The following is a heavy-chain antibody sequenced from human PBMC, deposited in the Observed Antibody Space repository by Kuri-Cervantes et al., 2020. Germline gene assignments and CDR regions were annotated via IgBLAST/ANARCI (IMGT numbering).Heavy chain of an antibody. CDR1: GFTFSSYW. CDR3: AKGNTIKADSSGSVPPDAFDI. J-gene: IGHJ3*02. D-gene: IGHD3-22*01. Sequence: GESLKISCAASGFTFSSYWMSWVRQAPGKGLEWVANIKQDGSEKYYVDSVKGRFTISRDNAKNSLYLQMNSLRAEDTALYYCAKGNTIKADSSGSVPPDAFDIWGQGTMVTVSS. V-gene: IGHV3-7*03. CDR2: IKQDGSEK.